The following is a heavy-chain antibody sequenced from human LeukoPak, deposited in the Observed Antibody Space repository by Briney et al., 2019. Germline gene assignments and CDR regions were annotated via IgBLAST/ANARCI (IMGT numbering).Heavy chain of an antibody. J-gene: IGHJ4*02. D-gene: IGHD3-10*01. CDR2: IRSKAYGGTT. Sequence: GGSLRLSCTDSGFTFVDYAMSWFRQAPGKGLERGGFIRSKAYGGTTEYAASVKGRFTISRDDSKSIAYLQMNSLKTEDTAVYYCTRGGWFGELGDFDYWGQGTLVTVSS. CDR1: GFTFVDYA. CDR3: TRGGWFGELGDFDY. V-gene: IGHV3-49*03.